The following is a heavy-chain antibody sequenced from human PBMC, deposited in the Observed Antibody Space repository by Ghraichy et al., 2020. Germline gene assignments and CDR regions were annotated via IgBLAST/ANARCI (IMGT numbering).Heavy chain of an antibody. J-gene: IGHJ4*02. Sequence: LSLTCAASGFTFSSYSMNWVRQAPGKGLEWVSYISSSSTIYYADSVKGRFTISRDNAKNSLYLQMNSLRDEDTAVYYCARSGAELLKFEYWGQGTLVTVSS. CDR1: GFTFSSYS. D-gene: IGHD1-26*01. CDR3: ARSGAELLKFEY. CDR2: ISSSSTI. V-gene: IGHV3-48*02.